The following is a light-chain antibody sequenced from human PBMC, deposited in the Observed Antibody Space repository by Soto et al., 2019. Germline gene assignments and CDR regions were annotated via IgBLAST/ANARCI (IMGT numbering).Light chain of an antibody. V-gene: IGKV1-39*01. CDR3: QQSYSTLGRT. J-gene: IGKJ1*01. CDR1: QSISSY. CDR2: AAS. Sequence: DIQMTQSPSSLSASVGDRVTITCRASQSISSYLYWYQQKPGKAPKLLIYAASSLQSGVPSRFSGSGSGTDLTLTISSLQPEDFATYYCQQSYSTLGRTFGQGTKVEI.